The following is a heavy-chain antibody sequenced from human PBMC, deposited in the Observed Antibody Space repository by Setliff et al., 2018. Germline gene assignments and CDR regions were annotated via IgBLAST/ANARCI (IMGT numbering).Heavy chain of an antibody. CDR2: ISRSADST. CDR3: ARGGDYCSGECYIPPPDSY. Sequence: GGSLRLSCAASGFSFSAYAMSWVRQAPGKGLEWVSSISRSADSTYYADSVKGRFTISRDISKNTLYLQMNSLRPEDTAVYYCARGGDYCSGECYIPPPDSYWGQGTLVTVSS. J-gene: IGHJ4*02. CDR1: GFSFSAYA. V-gene: IGHV3-23*01. D-gene: IGHD2-21*01.